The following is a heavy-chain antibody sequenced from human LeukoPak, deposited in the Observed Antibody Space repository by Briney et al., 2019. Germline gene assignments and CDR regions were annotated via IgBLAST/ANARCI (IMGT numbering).Heavy chain of an antibody. V-gene: IGHV5-51*01. D-gene: IGHD6-19*01. Sequence: GESLKISCQGSGYSFTSYWIGWVRQTPGKGLEWMGSIYPGDSDTRYSPSFQGQVTISADKSISTAYLQWSSLKASDTAMYYCARLSSRDYYYYYYMDVWGKGTTVTVSS. J-gene: IGHJ6*03. CDR2: IYPGDSDT. CDR3: ARLSSRDYYYYYYMDV. CDR1: GYSFTSYW.